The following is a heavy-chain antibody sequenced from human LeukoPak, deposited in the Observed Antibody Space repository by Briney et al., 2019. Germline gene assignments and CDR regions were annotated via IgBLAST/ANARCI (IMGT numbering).Heavy chain of an antibody. CDR2: INHSAST. CDR1: GYSISSGYY. V-gene: IGHV4-38-2*01. CDR3: SRGGNFAF. Sequence: PSETLSLTCAVSGYSISSGYYWACIRQPPGKGLEWIGSINHSASTYYNPSLKSRVTISIDTSKNQFSLNLSSLTAADTAVYYCSRGGNFAFWGQGTLVTVSS. J-gene: IGHJ4*02.